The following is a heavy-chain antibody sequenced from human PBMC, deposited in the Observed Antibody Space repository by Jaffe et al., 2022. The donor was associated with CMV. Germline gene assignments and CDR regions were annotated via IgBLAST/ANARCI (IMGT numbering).Heavy chain of an antibody. Sequence: QVTLRESGPALVKPTQTLTLTCTFSGFSLSTSGMCVSWIRQPPGKALEWLARIDWDDDKYYSTSLKTRLTISKDTSKNQVVLTMTNMDPVDTATYYCARILDYYDSSGYSTYFDYWGQGTLVTVSS. D-gene: IGHD3-22*01. CDR3: ARILDYYDSSGYSTYFDY. V-gene: IGHV2-70*15. J-gene: IGHJ4*02. CDR2: IDWDDDK. CDR1: GFSLSTSGMC.